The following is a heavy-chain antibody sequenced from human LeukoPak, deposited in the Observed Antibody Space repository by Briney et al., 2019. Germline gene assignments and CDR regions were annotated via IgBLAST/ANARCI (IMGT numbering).Heavy chain of an antibody. D-gene: IGHD6-6*01. Sequence: AASVKVSCKASGYTFTSYYMHWVRQAPGQGLEWMGIINPSGGSTSYAQKFQGRVTMTRDTSTSTVYMELSSLRSEDTAVYYCARDKGGYSSSSVPANWFDPWGQGTLVTVSS. V-gene: IGHV1-46*01. J-gene: IGHJ5*02. CDR1: GYTFTSYY. CDR2: INPSGGST. CDR3: ARDKGGYSSSSVPANWFDP.